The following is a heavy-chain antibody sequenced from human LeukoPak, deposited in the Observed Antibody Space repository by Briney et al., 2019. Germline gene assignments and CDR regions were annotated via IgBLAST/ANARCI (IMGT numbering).Heavy chain of an antibody. V-gene: IGHV3-23*01. J-gene: IGHJ6*02. Sequence: GGSLRLSCAASGFTFSSYAMSWVRQAPGKGLEWVSAISGSGGSTHYADSVKGRFTISRDNSKNTLYLQMNSLRAEDTAVYYCAKDQKLDVYSSSWYNGMDVWGQGTTVTVSS. CDR1: GFTFSSYA. D-gene: IGHD6-13*01. CDR3: AKDQKLDVYSSSWYNGMDV. CDR2: ISGSGGST.